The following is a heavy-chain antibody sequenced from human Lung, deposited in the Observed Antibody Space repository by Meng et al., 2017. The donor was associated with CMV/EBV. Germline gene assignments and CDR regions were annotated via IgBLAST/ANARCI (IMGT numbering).Heavy chain of an antibody. CDR1: GYTFGSYG. D-gene: IGHD2-15*01. CDR2: FVNYEDT. V-gene: IGHV1-18*01. J-gene: IGHJ4*02. CDR3: ASGTPGRSYCDY. Sequence: QSHLLPSGHDGKNPGAAVAGSCQASGYTFGSYGICWVRQHPGQGLEWMGWFVNYEDTYPAPKFQGRVTMTTDTHTNTAFMELRSLTSDDTAVYYCASGTPGRSYCDYWGQGTLVTVSS.